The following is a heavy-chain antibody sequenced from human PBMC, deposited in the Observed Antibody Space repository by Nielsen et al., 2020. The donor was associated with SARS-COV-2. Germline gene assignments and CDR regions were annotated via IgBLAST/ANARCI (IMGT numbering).Heavy chain of an antibody. D-gene: IGHD2-15*01. J-gene: IGHJ4*02. CDR3: AKDVCSGGSCYSEY. V-gene: IGHV3-53*01. CDR1: GFIVSSSY. Sequence: GESLKISCAASGFIVSSSYMSWVRQAPGKGLKWVSVIYTDGRTFYADSVKGRFTISRDNSKNTLYLQMNSLRAEDTALYYCAKDVCSGGSCYSEYWGQGTLVTVSS. CDR2: IYTDGRT.